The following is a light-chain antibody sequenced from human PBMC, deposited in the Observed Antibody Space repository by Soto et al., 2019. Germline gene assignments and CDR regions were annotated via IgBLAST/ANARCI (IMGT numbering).Light chain of an antibody. V-gene: IGKV3-11*01. CDR1: QSVSSY. Sequence: EIVLTQSPATLSLSPGERATLSCRASQSVSSYLAWYRQTPGQAPRLLIYDASDRATGIPARFSGSGSGTDFTLTISSLEPEDFAVYYCQQRSNWPYTFGQGTKLEI. J-gene: IGKJ2*01. CDR2: DAS. CDR3: QQRSNWPYT.